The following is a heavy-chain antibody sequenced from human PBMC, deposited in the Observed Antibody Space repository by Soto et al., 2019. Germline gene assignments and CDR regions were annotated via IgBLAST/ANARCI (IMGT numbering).Heavy chain of an antibody. Sequence: PGGSLRLSCAASGFTFSSYAMSWVRQAPGKGLEWVSAISGSGGSTYYADSVKGRFTISRDNSKNTLYLQMNSLRAEDTAVYYCAKDIVVVPAARFRENYYMDVWGKGTTVTVSS. V-gene: IGHV3-23*01. CDR1: GFTFSSYA. J-gene: IGHJ6*03. CDR3: AKDIVVVPAARFRENYYMDV. D-gene: IGHD2-2*01. CDR2: ISGSGGST.